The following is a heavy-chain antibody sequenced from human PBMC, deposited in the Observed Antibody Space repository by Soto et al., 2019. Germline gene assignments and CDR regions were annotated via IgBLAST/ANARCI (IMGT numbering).Heavy chain of an antibody. Sequence: EVPLVESGGGLIQPGGSLRLSCAASGFTVSSNYMSWVRQAPGKGLEWVSVIYSGGSTYYADSVKGRFTISRDNSKNRLYLQMNSLRAEETAVYYCASGGRIAARPGVGYYGMDVWGQGTTVTVSS. CDR1: GFTVSSNY. V-gene: IGHV3-53*01. D-gene: IGHD6-6*01. CDR2: IYSGGST. CDR3: ASGGRIAARPGVGYYGMDV. J-gene: IGHJ6*02.